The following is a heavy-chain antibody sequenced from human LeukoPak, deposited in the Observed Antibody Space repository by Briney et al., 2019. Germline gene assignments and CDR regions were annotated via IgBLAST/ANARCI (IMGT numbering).Heavy chain of an antibody. J-gene: IGHJ4*02. CDR3: AKDRSRYSGYDPRSYYFDY. V-gene: IGHV3-23*01. CDR2: ISGSGTST. CDR1: GFTFSSYA. Sequence: GGSLRLSCAASGFTFSSYAMSWVRQAPGKGLEWVSGISGSGTSTYYADSVKGRFTISRDNSKNTLYLQVNSLRTEDTAVYYCAKDRSRYSGYDPRSYYFDYWGQGTLVSVSS. D-gene: IGHD5-12*01.